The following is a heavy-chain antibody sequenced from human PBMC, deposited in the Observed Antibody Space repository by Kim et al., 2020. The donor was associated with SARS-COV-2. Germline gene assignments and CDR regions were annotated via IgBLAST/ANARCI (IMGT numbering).Heavy chain of an antibody. V-gene: IGHV3-23*01. D-gene: IGHD6-13*01. J-gene: IGHJ4*02. CDR2: ISGSGGST. CDR1: GFTFSSYA. Sequence: GGSLRLSCAASGFTFSSYAMSWVRQAPGKGLEWVSAISGSGGSTYYADSVKGRFTISRDNSKNTLYLQMNSLRAEDTAVYYCAKDESGYSSSWYEGAFDYWGQGTLVTVSS. CDR3: AKDESGYSSSWYEGAFDY.